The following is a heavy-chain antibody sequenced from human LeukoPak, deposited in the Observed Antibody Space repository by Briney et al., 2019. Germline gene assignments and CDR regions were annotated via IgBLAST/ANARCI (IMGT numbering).Heavy chain of an antibody. CDR2: INQDGREK. CDR3: AKGRDYGDY. CDR1: GFTFSSYW. V-gene: IGHV3-7*01. J-gene: IGHJ4*02. Sequence: PGGSLTLSCAVSGFTFSSYWMTWVRQVPGKGLQWVANINQDGREKYYMDSMKGQLNISRDNTENSVFLQLTSLRPEDTGIYFCAKGRDYGDYWGQGTLVAVSS.